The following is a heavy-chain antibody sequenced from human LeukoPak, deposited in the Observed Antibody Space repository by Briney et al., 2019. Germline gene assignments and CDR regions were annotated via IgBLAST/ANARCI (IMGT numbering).Heavy chain of an antibody. D-gene: IGHD6-19*01. Sequence: GGSLRLSCAVSGFTFSSFGMHWVRQAPGKGLDWVAVISYDGNNEYYADSVKGRFTISRDNSKNMLYLQMNSLRPEDTAVYYCAKRVAGSSGWYALDYWGQGTLVTVSS. CDR1: GFTFSSFG. CDR3: AKRVAGSSGWYALDY. J-gene: IGHJ4*02. V-gene: IGHV3-30*18. CDR2: ISYDGNNE.